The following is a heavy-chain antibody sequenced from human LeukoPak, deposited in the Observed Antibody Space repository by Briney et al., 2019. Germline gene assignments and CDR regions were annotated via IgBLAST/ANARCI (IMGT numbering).Heavy chain of an antibody. CDR3: ARDFPDGSGSRWYFDY. CDR2: ISAYNGNT. J-gene: IGHJ4*02. CDR1: GYTFTSYG. V-gene: IGHV1-18*01. D-gene: IGHD3-10*01. Sequence: ASVKVSCKASGYTFTSYGISWVRQAPGQGLEWMGWISAYNGNTNYAQKLQGRVTTTTDTSTSTAYMELKSLRSDDTAVYYCARDFPDGSGSRWYFDYWGQGTLVTVSS.